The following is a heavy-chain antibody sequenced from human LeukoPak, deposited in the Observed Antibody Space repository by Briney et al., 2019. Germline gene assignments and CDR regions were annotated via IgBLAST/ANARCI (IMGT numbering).Heavy chain of an antibody. CDR2: IYYSGSI. J-gene: IGHJ4*02. CDR1: GASISDSNYF. V-gene: IGHV4-39*01. D-gene: IGHD6-19*01. CDR3: ARFDRRDQWLAFDY. Sequence: SETLPLTCTVSGASISDSNYFWGWIRQPPGKGLEWIGNIYYSGSISYNPSLKSRVTISVDTSKNQFSLKLSSVTAADTAMYYCARFDRRDQWLAFDYWGQGTLVTVSS.